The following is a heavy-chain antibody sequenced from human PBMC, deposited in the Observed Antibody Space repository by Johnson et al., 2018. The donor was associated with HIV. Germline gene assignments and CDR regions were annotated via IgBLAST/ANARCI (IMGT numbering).Heavy chain of an antibody. Sequence: VQLVESGGGVVQPGRSLRLSCAASGFNFSSYAMHWFRQAPGQGLEWVAVIWYDGSDTSSADSVKGRFTISTDNAKHTLYLQMNSLSAEDTAVYYCARELVLYSSGWYAPDAFDFWGQGTMVTVSS. D-gene: IGHD6-19*01. J-gene: IGHJ3*01. V-gene: IGHV3-30*04. CDR3: ARELVLYSSGWYAPDAFDF. CDR2: IWYDGSDT. CDR1: GFNFSSYA.